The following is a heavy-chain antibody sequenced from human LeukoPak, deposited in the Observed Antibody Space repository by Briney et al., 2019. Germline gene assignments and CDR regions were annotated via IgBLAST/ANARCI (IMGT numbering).Heavy chain of an antibody. D-gene: IGHD1-26*01. J-gene: IGHJ4*02. Sequence: SETLSLTCAVSGASTSSHYWSWIRQPPGKGMEWIGYVYNSGDANYNPSLKSRVTMSIDMSKNQFSLKLSSVTAADTAVYYCAAGGTWVGATTLFDFWGQGTLVTVSS. CDR3: AAGGTWVGATTLFDF. CDR2: VYNSGDA. CDR1: GASTSSHY. V-gene: IGHV4-59*11.